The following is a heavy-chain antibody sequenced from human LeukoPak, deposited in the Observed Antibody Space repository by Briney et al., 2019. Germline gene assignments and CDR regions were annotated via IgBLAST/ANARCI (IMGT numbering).Heavy chain of an antibody. CDR3: ARNRGGAAAGFDP. J-gene: IGHJ5*02. CDR1: GGSLTSYY. V-gene: IGHV4-59*01. CDR2: MSYSGST. Sequence: SETLSLTCTVSGGSLTSYYWSWIRQLPGKGLEWIGHMSYSGSTNYNPSLKSRVTISLDTPKNQFSLKLSSVTAADTAVYYCARNRGGAAAGFDPWGQGTLVTVSS. D-gene: IGHD6-13*01.